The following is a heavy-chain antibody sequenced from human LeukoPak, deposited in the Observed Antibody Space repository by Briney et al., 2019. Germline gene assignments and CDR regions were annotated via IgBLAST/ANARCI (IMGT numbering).Heavy chain of an antibody. V-gene: IGHV4-59*01. CDR1: GGSISSYY. CDR3: ARQGVDYYYYYGMDV. J-gene: IGHJ6*02. CDR2: IYYSGST. Sequence: SETLSLTCTVSGGSISSYYWSWIRQPPGKGLEGIGYIYYSGSTNYNPSLKSRVTISVDTSKNQFSLKLSSVTAADTAVYYCARQGVDYYYYYGMDVWGQGTTVTVSS. D-gene: IGHD3-3*01.